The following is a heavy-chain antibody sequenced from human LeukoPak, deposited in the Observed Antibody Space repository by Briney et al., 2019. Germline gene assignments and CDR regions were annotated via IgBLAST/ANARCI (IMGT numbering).Heavy chain of an antibody. J-gene: IGHJ5*02. V-gene: IGHV1-69*04. CDR3: ARAPHYSASSGYNWFRP. CDR1: GDSLNTYA. Sequence: SVKVSCKTSGDSLNTYAINWVRQAPGQGLEWMGRVIPPLNIPHYAQKFQDRITITAETSSNTSYLELRSLTSDDTAVYYCARAPHYSASSGYNWFRPWGQGSQVTVSS. CDR2: VIPPLNIP. D-gene: IGHD3-22*01.